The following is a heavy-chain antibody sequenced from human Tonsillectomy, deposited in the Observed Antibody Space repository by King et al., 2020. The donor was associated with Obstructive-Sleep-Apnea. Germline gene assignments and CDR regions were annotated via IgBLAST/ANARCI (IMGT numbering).Heavy chain of an antibody. D-gene: IGHD2-2*01. CDR3: ARDHCSTPNCYGDYFNYGMDV. Sequence: VQLVESGGGVVQPGGSLRLSCTVSGFTFSSYAIHWVRQAPGKGLEWVAVTSYDGSISYYSDSVKGRFTISRDNSKNTLSLEMKSLRPEDTAVYYCARDHCSTPNCYGDYFNYGMDVWGQGTAVTVSS. CDR2: TSYDGSIS. V-gene: IGHV3-30*04. J-gene: IGHJ6*02. CDR1: GFTFSSYA.